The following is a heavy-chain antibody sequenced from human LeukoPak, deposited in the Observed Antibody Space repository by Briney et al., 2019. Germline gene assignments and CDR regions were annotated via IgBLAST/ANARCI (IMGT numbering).Heavy chain of an antibody. J-gene: IGHJ4*02. CDR3: ARVFRDYYFDY. D-gene: IGHD3-9*01. V-gene: IGHV3-21*01. CDR2: ITMSSSFI. Sequence: PGGSLRLSCAASGFSFSNYKMHWVRQAPGKGLVWVSSITMSSSFIYYADSVKGRFTISRDNAKNSVFLQMNSLRAEDTAVYYCARVFRDYYFDYWGQGALVTVSS. CDR1: GFSFSNYK.